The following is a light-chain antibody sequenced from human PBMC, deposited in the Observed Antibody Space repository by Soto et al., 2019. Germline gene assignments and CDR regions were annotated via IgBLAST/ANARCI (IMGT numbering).Light chain of an antibody. J-gene: IGKJ5*01. CDR2: GAS. V-gene: IGKV3D-15*01. CDR3: QQYSNWPPAIT. Sequence: ETVMTQSPSTLSVFPGERANLTCRASQSVSSKLAWYQQKPGQAHRLLIYGASTRATGIPGRFSGSGSGTEFALIISSLQSEDVAVYYCQQYSNWPPAITFGQGTRLEIK. CDR1: QSVSSK.